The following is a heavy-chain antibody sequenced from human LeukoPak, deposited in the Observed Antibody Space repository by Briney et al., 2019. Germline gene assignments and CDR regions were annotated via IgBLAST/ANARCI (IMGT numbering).Heavy chain of an antibody. V-gene: IGHV1-2*06. D-gene: IGHD3-22*01. CDR3: VRDHDSSGRTDDAFDI. CDR1: GYSFTGYY. CDR2: INPNSGDT. J-gene: IGHJ3*02. Sequence: ASVTVSCKPSGYSFTGYYIHWVRQAPGQGLEWMGRINPNSGDTTYAQKFQGRVTVTRDTSISTAYMELSSLTSDDTAVYYCVRDHDSSGRTDDAFDIWGQGTMVTVSS.